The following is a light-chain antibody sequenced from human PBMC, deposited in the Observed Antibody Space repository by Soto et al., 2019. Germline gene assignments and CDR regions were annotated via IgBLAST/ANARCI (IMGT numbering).Light chain of an antibody. Sequence: QSALTQPASVSGSPGQSITISCAGTMRDVGAYNLVSWYQQHPGRSPQLIIYEVRNRPSGISFRFSGSKSGNTASLTISGLQAEDEADYYCSSYTSKSSLIFGGGTKLTVL. CDR1: MRDVGAYNL. J-gene: IGLJ2*01. V-gene: IGLV2-14*01. CDR3: SSYTSKSSLI. CDR2: EVR.